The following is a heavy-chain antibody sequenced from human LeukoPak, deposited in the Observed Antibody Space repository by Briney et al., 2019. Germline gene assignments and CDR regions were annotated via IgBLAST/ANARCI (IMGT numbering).Heavy chain of an antibody. J-gene: IGHJ4*02. CDR3: ARRDYISAYGQDILDY. CDR1: GYIFTS. CDR2: IYPGDSDG. D-gene: IGHD3-22*01. V-gene: IGHV5-51*01. Sequence: GESLKISCKASGYIFTSQVSGKVLEWMGIIYPGDSDGRYNPSFQGQLTISADKSISAAYLQWSGLKASDTAMYYCARRDYISAYGQDILDYWGQGTLVTVSS.